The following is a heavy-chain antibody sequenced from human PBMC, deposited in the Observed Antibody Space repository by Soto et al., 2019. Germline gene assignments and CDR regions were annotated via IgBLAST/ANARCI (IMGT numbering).Heavy chain of an antibody. CDR2: IYYSGST. CDR1: GGSLRSGGYY. D-gene: IGHD3-10*01. J-gene: IGHJ6*02. CDR3: ARDRSYYGSGSYYGMDV. V-gene: IGHV4-31*03. Sequence: QVQLQESGPGLVKPSQTLSLTCTVSGGSLRSGGYYWSWIRQHPGKGLEWIGYIYYSGSTYYNPSLKSRVTISVATSKNQFSLKLSSVTAADTAVYYCARDRSYYGSGSYYGMDVWGQGTTVTVSS.